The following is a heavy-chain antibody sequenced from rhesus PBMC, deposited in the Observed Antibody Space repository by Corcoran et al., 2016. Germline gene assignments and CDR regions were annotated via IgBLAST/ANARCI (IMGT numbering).Heavy chain of an antibody. D-gene: IGHD3-16*01. CDR3: ARGVYSGSYHFDY. CDR2: ISGSSVST. V-gene: IGHV4S19*01. Sequence: QVQLQESGPGLVKPSETLSLTCAVPGGSISCSNWCRVIRQAQGKGLEWIGYISGSSVSTYYNPSLKSRVTISKDTSKNQFSLKLSSVTAADTAVYYCARGVYSGSYHFDYWGQGVLVTVSS. CDR1: GGSISCSNW. J-gene: IGHJ4*01.